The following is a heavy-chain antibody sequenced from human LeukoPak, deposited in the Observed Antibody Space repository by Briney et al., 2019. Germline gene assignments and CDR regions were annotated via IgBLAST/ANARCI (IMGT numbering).Heavy chain of an antibody. Sequence: GGSLRLSCAASGFTFSSYGMHWVRQAPGKGLEWVAVIWYDGSNKYYADSVKGRFTISRDNSKNTLYLQMNSLRAEDTAVYYCARDSPGYGSNYYYYYGMDVWGQGTTVTVSS. CDR2: IWYDGSNK. CDR1: GFTFSSYG. V-gene: IGHV3-33*01. D-gene: IGHD3-10*01. J-gene: IGHJ6*02. CDR3: ARDSPGYGSNYYYYYGMDV.